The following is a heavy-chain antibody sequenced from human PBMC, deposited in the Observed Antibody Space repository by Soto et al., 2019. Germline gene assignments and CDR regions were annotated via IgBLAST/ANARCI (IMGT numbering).Heavy chain of an antibody. J-gene: IGHJ3*02. V-gene: IGHV4-34*01. Sequence: QVQLQQWGAGLLKPSETLSLTCAVYGGFVSSGSYYWSWIRQPPGKGLEWIGEMSHIGGTHFNPSLKSRVTISVDTAKTQFSLKMSSVTAADTALYYCARVERGTATTVVDAFDIWGPGTMVTVSS. D-gene: IGHD1-1*01. CDR1: GGFVSSGSYY. CDR3: ARVERGTATTVVDAFDI. CDR2: MSHIGGT.